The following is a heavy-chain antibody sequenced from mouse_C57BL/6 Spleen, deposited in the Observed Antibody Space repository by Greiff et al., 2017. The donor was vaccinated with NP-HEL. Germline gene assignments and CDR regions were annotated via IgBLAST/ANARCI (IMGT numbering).Heavy chain of an antibody. CDR3: ARDYYGSRGYFDV. Sequence: QVQLQQSGAELARPGASVKLSCKASGYTFPSYGISWVKQRPGQGLEWIGEIYPRSGNTYYNEKFKGKATLTADKSSSTAYMELRSLTSEDSAVYCCARDYYGSRGYFDVWGTGTTVTVSS. D-gene: IGHD1-1*01. CDR1: GYTFPSYG. V-gene: IGHV1-81*01. CDR2: IYPRSGNT. J-gene: IGHJ1*03.